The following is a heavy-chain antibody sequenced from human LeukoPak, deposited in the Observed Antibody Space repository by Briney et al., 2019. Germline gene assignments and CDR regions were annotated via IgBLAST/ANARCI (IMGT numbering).Heavy chain of an antibody. CDR3: TRGRKFSEIYGFWFDP. CDR2: VSYSGST. Sequence: SETLSLTCAVYGGSFSGYYWSWIRQPPGEGLEWIGYVSYSGSTNYNPSLKSRLTISLDTSKSQFSLRLSSVTAADTAVYYCTRGRKFSEIYGFWFDPWGQGTLVTVSS. J-gene: IGHJ5*02. D-gene: IGHD4-17*01. CDR1: GGSFSGYY. V-gene: IGHV4-59*01.